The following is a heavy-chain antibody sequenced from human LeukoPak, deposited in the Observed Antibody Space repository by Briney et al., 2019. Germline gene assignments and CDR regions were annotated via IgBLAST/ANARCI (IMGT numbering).Heavy chain of an antibody. Sequence: PSQTLSLTCSVSGGSISSGSYYWSWIRQPAGKGLEWIGRIYTSGSTNYNPSLKSRVTISVDTSKNQFSLKLSSETAADTAVYYCARDLYYYDSSGYYLWGFDIWGQGTMVTVSS. V-gene: IGHV4-61*02. CDR1: GGSISSGSYY. D-gene: IGHD3-22*01. CDR2: IYTSGST. CDR3: ARDLYYYDSSGYYLWGFDI. J-gene: IGHJ3*02.